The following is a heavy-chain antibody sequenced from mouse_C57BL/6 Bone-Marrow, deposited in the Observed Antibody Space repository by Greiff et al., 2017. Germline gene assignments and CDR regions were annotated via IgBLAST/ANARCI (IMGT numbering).Heavy chain of an antibody. V-gene: IGHV1-72*01. CDR3: ARGGDYDAWFAY. CDR2: IVPNSGGT. CDR1: GYTFTSYW. D-gene: IGHD2-4*01. J-gene: IGHJ3*01. Sequence: VQLQQPGAEPVKPGASVKLSCKASGYTFTSYWMHWVKQRPGRGLEWIGRIVPNSGGTKYNEKFKSKATLTVDKPSSTAHMQLSSLTSEDSAVYYCARGGDYDAWFAYWGQGTLVTVSA.